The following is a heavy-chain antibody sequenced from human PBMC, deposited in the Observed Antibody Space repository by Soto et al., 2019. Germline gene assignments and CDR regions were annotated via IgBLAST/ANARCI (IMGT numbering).Heavy chain of an antibody. Sequence: QVQLVQSGAEVKKPGSSVKVSCKASGGTFSSYGISWVRQAPGQGLEWMGGIIPIFGTADYTQKFQGRGTIIADESTSTAYMELSSLRSEDTAVYYCAPQGLPNYYYYGMDVWGQGTTVTVSS. J-gene: IGHJ6*02. CDR3: APQGLPNYYYYGMDV. V-gene: IGHV1-69*12. CDR2: IIPIFGTA. CDR1: GGTFSSYG.